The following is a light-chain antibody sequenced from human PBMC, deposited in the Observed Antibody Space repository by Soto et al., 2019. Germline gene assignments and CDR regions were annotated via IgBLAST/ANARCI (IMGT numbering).Light chain of an antibody. CDR2: DVS. CDR3: QQYNNWPFS. V-gene: IGKV3-15*01. Sequence: IVLTQSPATLSLSPGQRATLSCRAGQGVTTNFAWYQQKSGQSPRLLIYDVSIRATGVPARFSGTGSETDFTLTISGLQSEDSAVYFCQQYNNWPFSFGQGTRLEI. J-gene: IGKJ5*01. CDR1: QGVTTN.